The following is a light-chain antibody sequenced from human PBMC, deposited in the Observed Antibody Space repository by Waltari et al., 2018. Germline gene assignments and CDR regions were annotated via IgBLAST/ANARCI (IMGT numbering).Light chain of an antibody. V-gene: IGLV2-14*03. CDR3: SSYSTSSTLVV. Sequence: QSALTQPASVSGSPGPSISIPCPGTSSDVGGYDYVSWYQQYPGKAPKLMIFDVSNRPSGVSDRFSGSKSGNTASLTISGLQAEDEAYYYCSSYSTSSTLVVFGGGTKVTVL. J-gene: IGLJ2*01. CDR2: DVS. CDR1: SSDVGGYDY.